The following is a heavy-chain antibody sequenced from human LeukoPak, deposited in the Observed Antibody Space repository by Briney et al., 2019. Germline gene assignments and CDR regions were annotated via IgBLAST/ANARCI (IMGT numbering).Heavy chain of an antibody. CDR3: ATRAATDAFDI. CDR2: ISAYNGNT. J-gene: IGHJ3*02. CDR1: GYTFTSYG. Sequence: ASVKVSCKASGYTFTSYGISWVRQAPGQGLEWMGWISAYNGNTNYAQKLQGRATMTTDKSTSTAYMELSSLRSEDTAVYYCATRAATDAFDIWGQGTMVTVSS. V-gene: IGHV1-18*01. D-gene: IGHD2-15*01.